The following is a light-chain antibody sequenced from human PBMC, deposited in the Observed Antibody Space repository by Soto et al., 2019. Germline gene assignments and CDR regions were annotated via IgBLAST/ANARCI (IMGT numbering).Light chain of an antibody. Sequence: EIVMTQSPATRYVSPGERATLSCRASQSVSSNLAWYRQKPGQAPKLLIYGASTRATGVPARFSGSRSGTAFALTSSSLQCEDFAGYYCQHYKHGPPWTFGQGPQVQIK. CDR3: QHYKHGPPWT. V-gene: IGKV3-15*01. CDR2: GAS. CDR1: QSVSSN. J-gene: IGKJ1*01.